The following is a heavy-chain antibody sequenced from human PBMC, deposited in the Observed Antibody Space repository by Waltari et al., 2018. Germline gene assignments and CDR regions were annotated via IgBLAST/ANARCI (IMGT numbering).Heavy chain of an antibody. J-gene: IGHJ4*02. Sequence: EVQLVESGGGLVQPGGSLRLSCATSGFTFTTYWMSWVRQAPGKGREWVANIKQDGSEKHYVDSVRGRFTISRDNAKNILYLEMSSLTAEDTAVYYCGRESTTDWYVDHWGQGTLVTVSS. CDR3: GRESTTDWYVDH. V-gene: IGHV3-7*01. CDR1: GFTFTTYW. D-gene: IGHD3-9*01. CDR2: IKQDGSEK.